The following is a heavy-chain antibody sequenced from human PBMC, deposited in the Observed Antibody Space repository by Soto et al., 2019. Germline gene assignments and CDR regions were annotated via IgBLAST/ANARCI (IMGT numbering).Heavy chain of an antibody. Sequence: EVQLVESGGGLVQPGRSLRLSCAASGFTFDGYAIHWVLQAPGKDLEWVSGISWNSGSIGYADSVKGRFTISSDNAKKARYLQMNSLRVEDTALYYCAKAYFYGDYTSPFDYWGQGTLVTVAS. CDR3: AKAYFYGDYTSPFDY. J-gene: IGHJ4*02. CDR1: GFTFDGYA. D-gene: IGHD4-17*01. V-gene: IGHV3-9*01. CDR2: ISWNSGSI.